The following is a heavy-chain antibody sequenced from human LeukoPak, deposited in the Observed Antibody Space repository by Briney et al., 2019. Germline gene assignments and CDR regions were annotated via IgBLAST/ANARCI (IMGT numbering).Heavy chain of an antibody. J-gene: IGHJ4*02. D-gene: IGHD5-24*01. CDR1: GFTFSSYG. Sequence: GGSLRLSCAASGFTFSSYGMHWVRQAPGKGLEWVAVISYDGSNKYYADSVKGRFTISRDNSKNTLYLQMNSLRAEDTAVYYCAKAFEMATTSNSFDYWGQGTLVTVSS. CDR2: ISYDGSNK. V-gene: IGHV3-30*18. CDR3: AKAFEMATTSNSFDY.